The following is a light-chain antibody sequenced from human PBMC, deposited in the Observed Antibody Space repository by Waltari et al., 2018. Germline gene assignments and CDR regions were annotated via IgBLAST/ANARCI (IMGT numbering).Light chain of an antibody. Sequence: EVVRTQSPLTLPVPLGQSGSIPCHFSQSLRYSNGNTYLNWIHQRPGQSPRRLIYRISTRDSGVPDRFSGSGSGNHFSLKISRVEAGDVGIYYCMKGTYWPWTFGQGTKVEIK. CDR2: RIS. J-gene: IGKJ1*01. V-gene: IGKV2-30*01. CDR3: MKGTYWPWT. CDR1: QSLRYSNGNTY.